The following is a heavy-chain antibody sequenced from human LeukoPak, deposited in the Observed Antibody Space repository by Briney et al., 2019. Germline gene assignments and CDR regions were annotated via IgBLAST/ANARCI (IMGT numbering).Heavy chain of an antibody. V-gene: IGHV3-21*01. CDR1: GFTFSSYS. CDR3: ARVYDILTGYYFDY. CDR2: ISSSSYI. Sequence: PGGSLRLSCAASGFTFSSYSMNWVRQAPGKGLEWVSSISSSSYIYYADSVKGRFTISRDNAKNSLYLQMNSLRAEDTAVYYCARVYDILTGYYFDYWGQGTLVTVSS. J-gene: IGHJ4*02. D-gene: IGHD3-9*01.